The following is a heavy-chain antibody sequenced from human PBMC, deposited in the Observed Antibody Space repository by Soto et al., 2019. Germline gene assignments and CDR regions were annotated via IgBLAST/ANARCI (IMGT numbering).Heavy chain of an antibody. CDR1: GGSISSGGYY. D-gene: IGHD3-22*01. V-gene: IGHV4-31*03. J-gene: IGHJ2*01. CDR2: IYYSGSN. CDR3: ARILYYYDSSGYSYWYFDL. Sequence: QVQLQESGPGLVKPSQTLSLTCTVSGGSISSGGYYWSWIRQHPGKGLEWIGYIYYSGSNYYNPSLKSRVTISVDTSKNQCSLKLSSVTAADTAVYYCARILYYYDSSGYSYWYFDLWGRGTLVTVSS.